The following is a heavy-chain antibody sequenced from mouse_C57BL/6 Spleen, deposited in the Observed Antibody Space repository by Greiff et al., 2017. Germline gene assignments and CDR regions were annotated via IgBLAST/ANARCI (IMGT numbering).Heavy chain of an antibody. V-gene: IGHV1-50*01. CDR1: GYTFTSYW. D-gene: IGHD1-1*01. Sequence: VQLQQPGAELVKPGASVQLSCKASGYTFTSYWMQWVKQRPGQGLEWIGEIDPSDSYTNYNQKFKGKATLTVDTSSSTAYMQLSSLTSEDSAVYYCASYYGSSYEDYYAMDYWGQGTSVTVSS. CDR3: ASYYGSSYEDYYAMDY. J-gene: IGHJ4*01. CDR2: IDPSDSYT.